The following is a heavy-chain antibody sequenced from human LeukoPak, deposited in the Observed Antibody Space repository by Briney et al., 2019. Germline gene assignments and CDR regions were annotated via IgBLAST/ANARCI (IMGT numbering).Heavy chain of an antibody. Sequence: SVKVSCKASGGTFSSYAISWVRQAPGQGLEWMGGIIPIFGTANYAQKFQGRVTITTDESTSTAYMELSSLRSEDTAVYYCARGRLSGWYVGDSHFDYWGQGTLVTVSS. CDR1: GGTFSSYA. J-gene: IGHJ4*02. V-gene: IGHV1-69*05. D-gene: IGHD6-19*01. CDR3: ARGRLSGWYVGDSHFDY. CDR2: IIPIFGTA.